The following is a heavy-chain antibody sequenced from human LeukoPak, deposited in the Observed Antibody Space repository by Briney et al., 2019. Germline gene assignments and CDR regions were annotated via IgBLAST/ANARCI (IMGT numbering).Heavy chain of an antibody. CDR2: IRYDGSNK. CDR3: AKAVGYSSGWYGY. V-gene: IGHV3-30*02. CDR1: GFTFSSYG. J-gene: IGHJ4*02. Sequence: GGSLRLSCAASGFTFSSYGMHWVRQAPGKELEWVAFIRYDGSNKYYADSVKGRFTISRDNSKNTLYLQMNSLRAEDTAVYYCAKAVGYSSGWYGYWGQGTLVTVSS. D-gene: IGHD6-19*01.